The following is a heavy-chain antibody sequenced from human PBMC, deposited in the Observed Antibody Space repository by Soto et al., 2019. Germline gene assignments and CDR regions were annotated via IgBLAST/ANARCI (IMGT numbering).Heavy chain of an antibody. CDR3: ARLGSSGWYQGSYFDY. CDR2: ILYSGST. D-gene: IGHD6-19*01. J-gene: IGHJ4*02. V-gene: IGHV4-39*01. CDR1: GGSITRNNHY. Sequence: SETLSHTCIVSGGSITRNNHYWGWIRQSPGKGLEWIGSILYSGSTNYNPSLKSRVTLSVETSKNQFSLKMSSVTAADTALYYCARLGSSGWYQGSYFDYWGQGTLVTVSS.